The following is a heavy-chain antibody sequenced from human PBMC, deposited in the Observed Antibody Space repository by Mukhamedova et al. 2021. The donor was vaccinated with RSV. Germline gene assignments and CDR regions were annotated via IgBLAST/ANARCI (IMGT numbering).Heavy chain of an antibody. CDR2: INAGNGNT. Sequence: VRQAPGQRLEWMGWINAGNGNTKYSQKFQGRVTITRDTSASTAYMELSSLRSEDTAVYYCARFRRDGYVGYYYYGMDVWGQGTT. J-gene: IGHJ6*02. V-gene: IGHV1-3*01. CDR3: ARFRRDGYVGYYYYGMDV. D-gene: IGHD5-24*01.